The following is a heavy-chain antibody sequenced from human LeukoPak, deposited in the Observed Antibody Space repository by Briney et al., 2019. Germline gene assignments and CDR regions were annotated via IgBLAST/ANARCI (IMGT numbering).Heavy chain of an antibody. Sequence: EASVMVSCRASGYTFTGYYMHWVRQAPGQGLEWMGWINPNSGGTNYAQKFQGRVTMTRDTSISTAYMELSRLTSDDTAVYYCARSRIAARLVRGDCPAYWGQGTLVTVPS. D-gene: IGHD6-6*01. CDR2: INPNSGGT. V-gene: IGHV1-2*02. CDR3: ARSRIAARLVRGDCPAY. J-gene: IGHJ4*02. CDR1: GYTFTGYY.